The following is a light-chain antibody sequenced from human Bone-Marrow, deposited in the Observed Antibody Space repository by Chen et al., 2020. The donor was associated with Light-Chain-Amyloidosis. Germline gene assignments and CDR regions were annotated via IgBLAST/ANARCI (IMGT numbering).Light chain of an antibody. CDR3: QKYNSAPLT. Sequence: QMTESPSPPSASVGDRVSITCRASEDISKFLAWYQQRPGKVTKLLIYAASTLRSVVSSRFSGSGSGTEFTLTISSLQPDDVASYYCQKYNSAPLTFGGGTKVEIK. CDR2: AAS. CDR1: EDISKF. V-gene: IGKV1-27*01. J-gene: IGKJ4*01.